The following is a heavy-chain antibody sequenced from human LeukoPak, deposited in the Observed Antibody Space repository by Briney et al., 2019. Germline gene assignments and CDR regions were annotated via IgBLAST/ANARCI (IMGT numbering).Heavy chain of an antibody. D-gene: IGHD1-14*01. Sequence: PGGSLRLSCSASGCTVSSDYMSWVRQAPGKGLEWLSVIYSGGSTYYADSVKGRFTISRDNSKNTVYLQMNSLRVEDTAVYYCAHHFDETGFDHWGQGTLVTVSS. J-gene: IGHJ4*02. CDR3: AHHFDETGFDH. CDR1: GCTVSSDY. V-gene: IGHV3-66*01. CDR2: IYSGGST.